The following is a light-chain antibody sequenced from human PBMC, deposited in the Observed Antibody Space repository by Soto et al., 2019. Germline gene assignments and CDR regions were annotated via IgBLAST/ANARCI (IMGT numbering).Light chain of an antibody. J-gene: IGLJ2*01. Sequence: QSALTQPASVSGSPGQSITISCTGTSSDVGSHNFVSWYQQRPGKAPKLMIFEVTTRPSGVSSRFSASKSGNTASLTISGVQAEDEADSYCCSYAGTSTSVLGGGNQLTV. CDR3: CSYAGTSTSV. V-gene: IGLV2-23*02. CDR1: SSDVGSHNF. CDR2: EVT.